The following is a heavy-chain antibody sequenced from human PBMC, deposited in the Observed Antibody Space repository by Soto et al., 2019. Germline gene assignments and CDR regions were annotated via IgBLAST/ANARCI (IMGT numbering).Heavy chain of an antibody. CDR3: ARDYSSIAAAAYFDY. Sequence: QVQLVQSGAEVKKPGSSVKVSCKASGGTFSSYAISWVRQAPGQGLEWMGGIIPIFGTANYAQKFQGRVTITADESTSPAYMELSSLRSEDTAVYYCARDYSSIAAAAYFDYWGQGTLVTVSS. CDR2: IIPIFGTA. CDR1: GGTFSSYA. V-gene: IGHV1-69*01. J-gene: IGHJ4*02. D-gene: IGHD6-13*01.